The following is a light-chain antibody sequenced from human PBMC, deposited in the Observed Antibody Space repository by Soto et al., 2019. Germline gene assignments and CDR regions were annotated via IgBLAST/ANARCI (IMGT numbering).Light chain of an antibody. CDR1: QYINTR. Sequence: EIVLTQSPATLSSFPGDRVTLSFRANQYINTRLAWYQHRPGQAPRLLIYQTSLRAAGIPARFSASGSGTDFTLTISDVQPEDFALYYCHQRQSWPRTFGQGTKVDIK. CDR2: QTS. CDR3: HQRQSWPRT. J-gene: IGKJ1*01. V-gene: IGKV3-11*01.